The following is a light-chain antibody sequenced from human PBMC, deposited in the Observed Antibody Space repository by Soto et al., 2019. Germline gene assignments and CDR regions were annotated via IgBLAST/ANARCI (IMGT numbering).Light chain of an antibody. CDR3: SSYTSSGTHWV. CDR2: GVS. CDR1: SSDIGTYNY. J-gene: IGLJ3*02. V-gene: IGLV2-14*01. Sequence: QSALTQPASVSGSPGQSITISCTGSSSDIGTYNYLSWYQQHPGKAPKLMIYGVSDRPSGISNRFSGSKSGNTASLTISGLQAEDEADYYCSSYTSSGTHWVFGGGTKLTVL.